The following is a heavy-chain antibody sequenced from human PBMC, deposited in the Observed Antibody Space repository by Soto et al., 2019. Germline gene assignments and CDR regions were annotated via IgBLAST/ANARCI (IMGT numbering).Heavy chain of an antibody. Sequence: QVQLQESGPGLVKPSQTLSLTCTVSGGSISSGGYYWSWIRQHPGKGLEWIGYIYYSGSTYYNPFLKSRVTISVETYKNQFSLKLSSVTAADKAVYYCAASCVGCGGFNYYGMDVWGQGTTVTVSS. J-gene: IGHJ6*02. CDR2: IYYSGST. D-gene: IGHD2-21*01. CDR1: GGSISSGGYY. CDR3: AASCVGCGGFNYYGMDV. V-gene: IGHV4-31*03.